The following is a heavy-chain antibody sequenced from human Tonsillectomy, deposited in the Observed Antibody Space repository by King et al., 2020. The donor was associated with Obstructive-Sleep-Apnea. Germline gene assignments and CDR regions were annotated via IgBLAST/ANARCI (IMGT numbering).Heavy chain of an antibody. J-gene: IGHJ3*02. CDR2: INWNSDSI. D-gene: IGHD2-21*02. CDR1: GFIFEDYA. Sequence: VQLVESGGGLVQPGKSLRLSCAASGFIFEDYAMHWVRQAPGKGLEWVSGINWNSDSIGYADSAKGRFTISRDNAKNSLYLQMKTLRAEDTALYFCTNSVESGGDYAFDIWGQGTIVTVSS. V-gene: IGHV3-9*01. CDR3: TNSVESGGDYAFDI.